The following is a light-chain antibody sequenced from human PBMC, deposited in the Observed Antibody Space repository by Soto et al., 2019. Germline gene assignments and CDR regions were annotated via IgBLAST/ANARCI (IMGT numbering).Light chain of an antibody. CDR3: QQLNSFPIT. J-gene: IGKJ5*01. CDR2: AAS. V-gene: IGKV1-9*01. Sequence: DIQLTQSPSFLSAAVGERVTIACRASQDISNYLAWYQQKPGKAPKLLIYAASTLQSGVPSRFSGSGSGTEFTLTINSLQPEDFATYYCQQLNSFPITFGQGTQLEIK. CDR1: QDISNY.